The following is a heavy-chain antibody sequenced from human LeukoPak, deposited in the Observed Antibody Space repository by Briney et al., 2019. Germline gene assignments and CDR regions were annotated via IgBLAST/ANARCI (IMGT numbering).Heavy chain of an antibody. CDR1: GFTFRSYA. J-gene: IGHJ4*02. CDR3: AKDPRQLVLGY. D-gene: IGHD6-13*01. CDR2: ISGSGGST. V-gene: IGHV3-23*01. Sequence: GGPLRLSCAASGFTFRSYAMSWVRQAPGKGLEWVAAISGSGGSTYYEDSVKGRFTISRDNSKNTLYLQMNSLRAEDTAVYYCAKDPRQLVLGYWGQGTLVTVSS.